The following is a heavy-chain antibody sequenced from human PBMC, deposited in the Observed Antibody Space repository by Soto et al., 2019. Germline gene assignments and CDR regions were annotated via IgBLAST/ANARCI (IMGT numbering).Heavy chain of an antibody. D-gene: IGHD6-13*01. CDR2: ISGSGVST. CDR3: AKEHHYSSSWSEFDY. Sequence: EVQLLESGGGLVQPGGSLRLSCAASGFTFSSYAMSWVRQAPGKGLEWVSAISGSGVSTYYADSVKGRFTISRDNSKNTLYLQMNSLRAEDTAVYYCAKEHHYSSSWSEFDYWVQGTLVTVSS. CDR1: GFTFSSYA. J-gene: IGHJ4*02. V-gene: IGHV3-23*01.